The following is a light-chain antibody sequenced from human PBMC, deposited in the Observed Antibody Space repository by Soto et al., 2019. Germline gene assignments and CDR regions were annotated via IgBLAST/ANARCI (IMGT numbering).Light chain of an antibody. V-gene: IGKV3-20*01. J-gene: IGKJ1*01. CDR3: QQYGGSPRT. CDR2: GAS. Sequence: EIVLTQSRGTLSLSPGEGATLSCRASQSINSFLAWYQQRRGQAPRLLIHGASNRATGIPDRFSGSGSGTDFTLTISRLEPEDFAVYYCQQYGGSPRTFGQGTKVEVK. CDR1: QSINSF.